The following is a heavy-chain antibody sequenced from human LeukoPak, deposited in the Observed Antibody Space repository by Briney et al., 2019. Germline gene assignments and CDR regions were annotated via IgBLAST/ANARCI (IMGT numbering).Heavy chain of an antibody. CDR1: GGTFSSYA. Sequence: SVKVSCKASGGTFSSYAISWVRQAPGQGLEWMGGIIPIFGAANYAQKFQGRVTITADKSTSTAYMELSSLRSEDTAVYYCARLRKTPVVWFDPWGQGTLVTVSS. J-gene: IGHJ5*02. CDR3: ARLRKTPVVWFDP. CDR2: IIPIFGAA. V-gene: IGHV1-69*06.